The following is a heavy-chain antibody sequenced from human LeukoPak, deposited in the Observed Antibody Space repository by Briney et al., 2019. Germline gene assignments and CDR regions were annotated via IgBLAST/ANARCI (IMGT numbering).Heavy chain of an antibody. D-gene: IGHD1-1*01. J-gene: IGHJ4*02. V-gene: IGHV3-23*01. CDR2: ISSSGRTT. Sequence: GGSLRLSCAASGFTFSNYAMSWVRQAPGKGLEWVSAISSSGRTTYYADSVKGRFTISRDNAKNTLYLQSNSLRAEDTAVYYCAKYDVKTLSDWGQGTLVTVSS. CDR3: AKYDVKTLSD. CDR1: GFTFSNYA.